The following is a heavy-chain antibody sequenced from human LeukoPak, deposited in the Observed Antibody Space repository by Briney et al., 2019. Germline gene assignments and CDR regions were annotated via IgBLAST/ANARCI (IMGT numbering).Heavy chain of an antibody. CDR1: GDSISSGRNY. D-gene: IGHD6-13*01. CDR2: IYSSGNT. V-gene: IGHV4-39*01. J-gene: IGHJ4*02. Sequence: SETLSLTCSVSGDSISSGRNYWGWIRQSPGKGLEWIASIYSSGNTHSNPSLKSRVSISVDTSKNQVSLKLSSVTAADTAVYYCARQAAAGANFDYWGQGTLVTVSS. CDR3: ARQAAAGANFDY.